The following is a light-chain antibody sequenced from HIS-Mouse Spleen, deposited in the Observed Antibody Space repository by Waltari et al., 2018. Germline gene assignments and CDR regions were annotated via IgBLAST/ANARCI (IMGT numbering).Light chain of an antibody. J-gene: IGLJ2*01. CDR3: SSYTSSSPYVV. Sequence: QSALTQPPSASGSPGQSVTISCTGTSSDVGGYNYVSWYQQHPGKAPKLMIYEVSNRPSGVSNRFSCSKSGNTASLTISGLQAEDEADYYCSSYTSSSPYVVFGGGTKLTVL. CDR1: SSDVGGYNY. CDR2: EVS. V-gene: IGLV2-14*01.